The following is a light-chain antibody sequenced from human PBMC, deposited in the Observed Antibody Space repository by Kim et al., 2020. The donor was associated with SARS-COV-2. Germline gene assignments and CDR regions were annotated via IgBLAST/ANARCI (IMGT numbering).Light chain of an antibody. CDR3: QQYGTSPLT. CDR2: ATS. CDR1: QRVSSSY. V-gene: IGKV3-20*01. Sequence: SPGERATPSCRASQRVSSSYLAWYQQKPGQAPRLLIYATSSRATGIPDRFSGSGSGTDFTLTISRLEPEDFAVYYCQQYGTSPLTFGGGTKVDIK. J-gene: IGKJ4*01.